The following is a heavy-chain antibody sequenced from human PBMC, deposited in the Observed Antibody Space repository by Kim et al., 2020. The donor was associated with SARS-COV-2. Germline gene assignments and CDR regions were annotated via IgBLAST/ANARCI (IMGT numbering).Heavy chain of an antibody. V-gene: IGHV3-53*01. CDR3: ARDRKMAPPYYYYYGMDV. Sequence: TGRFTISRDNSKNTLYLQMNSLRAEDTAVYYCARDRKMAPPYYYYYGMDVWGQGTTVTVSS. J-gene: IGHJ6*02.